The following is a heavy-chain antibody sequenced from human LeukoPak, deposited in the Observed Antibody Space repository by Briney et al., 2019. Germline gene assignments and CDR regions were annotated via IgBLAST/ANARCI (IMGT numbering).Heavy chain of an antibody. J-gene: IGHJ6*03. CDR1: GGSISSYY. Sequence: SETLSLTCTVSGGSISSYYWSWIRQPPGKGLEWIGYIYYSGSTNYNPSLKSRVTISVDTSKNQFSLKLSSVTAADTAVYYCARGRRPYDYVWGSYRYRDYCYYYMDVWGKGTTVTVSS. V-gene: IGHV4-59*01. CDR2: IYYSGST. D-gene: IGHD3-16*02. CDR3: ARGRRPYDYVWGSYRYRDYCYYYMDV.